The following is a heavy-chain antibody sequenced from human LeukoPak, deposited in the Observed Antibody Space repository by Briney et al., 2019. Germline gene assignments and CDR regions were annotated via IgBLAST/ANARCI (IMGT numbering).Heavy chain of an antibody. CDR3: ARADDYVWGSYNRYYFDY. D-gene: IGHD3-16*01. J-gene: IGHJ4*02. Sequence: GASVKVSCKASGGTFSSYAISWVRQAPGQGLEWMGRIIPILGIANYAQKFQGRVTITADKSTGTAYMELSSLRSEDTAVYYCARADDYVWGSYNRYYFDYWGQGTLVTVSS. V-gene: IGHV1-69*04. CDR1: GGTFSSYA. CDR2: IIPILGIA.